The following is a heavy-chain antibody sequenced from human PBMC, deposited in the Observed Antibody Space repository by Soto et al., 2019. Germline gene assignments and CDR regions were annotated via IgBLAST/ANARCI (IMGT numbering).Heavy chain of an antibody. D-gene: IGHD3-22*01. J-gene: IGHJ4*02. CDR2: IIPIFGTA. CDR1: GGTFSSYA. Sequence: ASVKVSCNASGGTFSSYAISWVRQAPGQGLEWMGGIIPIFGTANYAQKFQGRVTITADKSTSTAYMELSSLRSEDTAVYYCASTFYYDSSGYPLYWGQGTLVTVSS. V-gene: IGHV1-69*06. CDR3: ASTFYYDSSGYPLY.